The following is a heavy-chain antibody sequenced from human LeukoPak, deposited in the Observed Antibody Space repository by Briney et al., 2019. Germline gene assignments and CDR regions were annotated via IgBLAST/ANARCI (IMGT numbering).Heavy chain of an antibody. D-gene: IGHD3-16*02. CDR3: ARAGLLRLGELSLRFDP. J-gene: IGHJ5*02. Sequence: SLKVSCEASGYTVTGNYMHWVRQAPGQGLEWVGRINPNSGGTNYGQKFQGRVTMTRDTSISTDYMELSRLTSDDTAVYDCARAGLLRLGELSLRFDPWGQGTLVTVSS. CDR1: GYTVTGNY. CDR2: INPNSGGT. V-gene: IGHV1-2*06.